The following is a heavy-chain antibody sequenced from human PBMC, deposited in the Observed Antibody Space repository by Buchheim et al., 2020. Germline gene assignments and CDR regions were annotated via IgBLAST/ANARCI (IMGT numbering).Heavy chain of an antibody. V-gene: IGHV3-23*01. D-gene: IGHD3-22*01. J-gene: IGHJ4*02. Sequence: EVQLLESGGGLVQPGGSLRLSCAASGFTFSSYAMSWVRQAPGKGLEWVSAISGSGGSTYYADSVKGRFTISRDNAKNSLYLQMNSLRAEDTAVYYCAREESHGYYDSSGYLLYWGQGTL. CDR1: GFTFSSYA. CDR2: ISGSGGST. CDR3: AREESHGYYDSSGYLLY.